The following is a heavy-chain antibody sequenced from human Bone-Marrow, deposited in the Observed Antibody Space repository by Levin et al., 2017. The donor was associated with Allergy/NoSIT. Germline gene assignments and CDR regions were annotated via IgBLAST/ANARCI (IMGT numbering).Heavy chain of an antibody. V-gene: IGHV3-9*01. J-gene: IGHJ6*02. D-gene: IGHD3-10*01. CDR2: ISWNSGSI. CDR1: GFTFDDYA. CDR3: AKIYGSGSPTGSYYGMDV. Sequence: PGGSLRLSCAASGFTFDDYAMHWVRQAPGKGLEWVLGISWNSGSIGYADSVKGRFTISRDNAKNSLYLQMNSLRVEDTALYYCAKIYGSGSPTGSYYGMDVWGQGTTVTVSS.